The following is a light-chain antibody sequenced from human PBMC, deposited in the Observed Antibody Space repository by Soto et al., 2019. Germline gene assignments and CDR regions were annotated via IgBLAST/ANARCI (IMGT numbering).Light chain of an antibody. J-gene: IGLJ3*02. CDR2: ANN. CDR1: RTNIGTNY. Sequence: QSVLTQPPSASGTPGQTVTISSSGSRTNIGTNYVYWYQQFPGTAPKLLIFANNKRPSGVPERFSASKSGTSASLAISGVRSEDEAEYFCSAWDDRLSVVFGGGTKVTVL. CDR3: SAWDDRLSVV. V-gene: IGLV1-47*02.